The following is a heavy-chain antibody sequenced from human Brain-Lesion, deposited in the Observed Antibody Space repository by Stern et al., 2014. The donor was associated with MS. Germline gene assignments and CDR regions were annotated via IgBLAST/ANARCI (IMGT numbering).Heavy chain of an antibody. J-gene: IGHJ6*02. Sequence: VQLVESGGGVVQPGRSLRLSCVASGFTFKNYGIHWVRQAPGKGLEWVAVISSDGNNKYYAESVKGRFTISRDNSRNTLYLQLNSLRVEDTAVYYCAKDQGVVIDGKYHYFGMDVWGQGTTVTVSS. V-gene: IGHV3-30*18. D-gene: IGHD3-10*01. CDR2: ISSDGNNK. CDR3: AKDQGVVIDGKYHYFGMDV. CDR1: GFTFKNYG.